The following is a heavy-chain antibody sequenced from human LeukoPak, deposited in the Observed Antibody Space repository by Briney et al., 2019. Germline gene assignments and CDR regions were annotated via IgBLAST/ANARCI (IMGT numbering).Heavy chain of an antibody. CDR1: GFTFSSYA. V-gene: IGHV3-30-3*01. CDR3: AREPYHYDYVDLPVDY. Sequence: GGSLRLSCAASGFTFSSYAMHWVRQAPGKGLERVAVISYDGSNKYYADSVKGPFTISRDNSKNTLYLQMNSLRAEDTAVYYCAREPYHYDYVDLPVDYWGQGTLVTVSS. CDR2: ISYDGSNK. J-gene: IGHJ4*02. D-gene: IGHD3-16*01.